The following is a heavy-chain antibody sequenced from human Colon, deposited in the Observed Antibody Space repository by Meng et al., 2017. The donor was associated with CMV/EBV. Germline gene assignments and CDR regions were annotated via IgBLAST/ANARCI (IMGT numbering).Heavy chain of an antibody. CDR3: AKDRDCTSNSCPNYDMDV. Sequence: SLKISCVASGFTFDEYVMHWVRQAPGKGLEWVSGISWNSGSIGYADSVKGRFTISRDNAKNSVYLQMNSLRVEDMALYFCAKDRDCTSNSCPNYDMDVWGQGTTVTVSS. J-gene: IGHJ6*02. V-gene: IGHV3-9*03. CDR1: GFTFDEYV. CDR2: ISWNSGSI. D-gene: IGHD2-2*01.